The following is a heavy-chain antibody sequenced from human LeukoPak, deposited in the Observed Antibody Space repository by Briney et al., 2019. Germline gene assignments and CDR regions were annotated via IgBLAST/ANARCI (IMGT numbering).Heavy chain of an antibody. CDR3: ARDFVFSSSHHPVDY. J-gene: IGHJ4*02. CDR1: GFTFDDYG. Sequence: GGSLRLSCAASGFTFDDYGMSWVRQAPGKGLEWVSGINWNGGSTGYADSVKGRFTISRDNAKNSLYLQMNSLRAEDTALYYCARDFVFSSSHHPVDYWGQGTLVTVSS. D-gene: IGHD6-13*01. V-gene: IGHV3-20*04. CDR2: INWNGGST.